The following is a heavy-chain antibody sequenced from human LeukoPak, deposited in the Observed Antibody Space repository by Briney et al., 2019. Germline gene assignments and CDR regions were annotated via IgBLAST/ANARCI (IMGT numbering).Heavy chain of an antibody. CDR1: GYSFTKLG. V-gene: IGHV1-18*01. Sequence: ASVKVSCKASGYSFTKLGISWVRQAPGRGLEWVGWIYNGNTKYTQSLQGRVTMTTDTSTSTAYMELRSLISDDTAVYYCARGSSGTEGFDPWGQGTLVTVSS. CDR3: ARGSSGTEGFDP. CDR2: IYNGNT. D-gene: IGHD6-19*01. J-gene: IGHJ5*02.